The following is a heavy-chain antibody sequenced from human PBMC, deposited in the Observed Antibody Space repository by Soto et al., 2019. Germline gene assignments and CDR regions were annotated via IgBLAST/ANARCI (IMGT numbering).Heavy chain of an antibody. CDR2: IYYSGST. CDR1: GGSISSYY. Sequence: PSETLSLTCTVSGGSISSYYWSWIRQPPGKGLEWIGYIYYSGSTNYNPSLKSRVTISVDTSKNQFSLKLSSVTAADTAVYYCARGGTYYYDSSGYFDMHYFDYWGQGTLVTVSS. V-gene: IGHV4-59*01. J-gene: IGHJ4*02. D-gene: IGHD3-22*01. CDR3: ARGGTYYYDSSGYFDMHYFDY.